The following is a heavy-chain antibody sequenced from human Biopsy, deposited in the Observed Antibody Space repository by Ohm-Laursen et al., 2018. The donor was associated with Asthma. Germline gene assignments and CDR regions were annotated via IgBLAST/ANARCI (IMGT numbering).Heavy chain of an antibody. CDR3: ARGISRVTGLFDHFDS. Sequence: TLSLTCTVSGVSISNDYWSWIRQPPGKGLEWIGHIYYSGSTNYQPSLKSRVTISVDTSKNQFSLKLRSVTAADAAVYYCARGISRVTGLFDHFDSWGQGTLVTVSS. CDR2: IYYSGST. V-gene: IGHV4-59*01. D-gene: IGHD2-21*02. J-gene: IGHJ4*02. CDR1: GVSISNDY.